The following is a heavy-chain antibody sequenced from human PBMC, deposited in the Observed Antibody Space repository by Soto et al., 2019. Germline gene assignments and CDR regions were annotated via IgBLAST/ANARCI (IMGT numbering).Heavy chain of an antibody. Sequence: GGCLRLSCAASGSRFRKYAISWVRQDPGKGLERVSSISGSGGSTYYADSVKGRFTISRDNSKNTLYLQMNSLRAEDTAVYYCAKEPPHTIFGVVTNYYYYGMDVWGQGTTVTVSS. CDR3: AKEPPHTIFGVVTNYYYYGMDV. CDR1: GSRFRKYA. V-gene: IGHV3-23*01. D-gene: IGHD3-3*01. CDR2: ISGSGGST. J-gene: IGHJ6*02.